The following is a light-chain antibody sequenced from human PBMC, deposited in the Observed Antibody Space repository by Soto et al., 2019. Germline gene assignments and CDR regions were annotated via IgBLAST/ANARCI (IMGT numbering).Light chain of an antibody. J-gene: IGKJ3*01. CDR3: QQYGSSLLFT. Sequence: EIVLTQSPGTLSLSPGERATLSCRASQSVRSSYLAWYQQKPGQAPRLLIYGASSRDTGIPDRFSGSRSGTDFTFNISRLEPEVCAVYYCQQYGSSLLFTFGPGTNVDIK. CDR1: QSVRSSY. CDR2: GAS. V-gene: IGKV3-20*01.